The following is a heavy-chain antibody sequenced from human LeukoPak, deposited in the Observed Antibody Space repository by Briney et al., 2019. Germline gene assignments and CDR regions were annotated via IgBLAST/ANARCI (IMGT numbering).Heavy chain of an antibody. CDR3: ARVVVAAIDY. CDR1: GGSFSGYY. CDR2: INHSGST. J-gene: IGHJ4*02. D-gene: IGHD2-15*01. Sequence: SETLSLTCAVYGGSFSGYYWSWIRQPPGKGLEWIGEINHSGSTNYTPSLKSRVTISVDTSKNQFSLKLGSVTAADTAVYCCARVVVAAIDYWGQGTLVTVSS. V-gene: IGHV4-34*01.